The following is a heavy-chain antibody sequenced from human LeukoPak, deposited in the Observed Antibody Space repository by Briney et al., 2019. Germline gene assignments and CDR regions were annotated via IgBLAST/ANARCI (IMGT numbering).Heavy chain of an antibody. D-gene: IGHD6-19*01. CDR1: GFTFDDYV. CDR3: ARGSGWNGGLDY. CDR2: IRWNSGSI. V-gene: IGHV3-9*01. J-gene: IGHJ4*02. Sequence: GGSLRLSCAAIGFTFDDYVMHWVRQAPGKGLEWVSAIRWNSGSIDYAASVKGRFTISRDNAKNSLYLQMNSLKTEDTALYYCARGSGWNGGLDYWGQGTLVTVSS.